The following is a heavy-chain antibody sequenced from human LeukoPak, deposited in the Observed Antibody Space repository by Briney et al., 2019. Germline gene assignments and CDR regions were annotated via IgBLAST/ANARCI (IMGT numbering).Heavy chain of an antibody. D-gene: IGHD6-6*01. CDR3: ARGLSSRIAARPGAYYYYMDV. J-gene: IGHJ6*03. Sequence: GASVKVSCKASGYTFTTYDITWVRQATGQGLEWMGWMNPNSGSTAYAQKFQGRVTITRNTSISTAYMELSSLRSEDTAVYYCARGLSSRIAARPGAYYYYMDVWGKGTTVTVSS. CDR1: GYTFTTYD. V-gene: IGHV1-8*03. CDR2: MNPNSGST.